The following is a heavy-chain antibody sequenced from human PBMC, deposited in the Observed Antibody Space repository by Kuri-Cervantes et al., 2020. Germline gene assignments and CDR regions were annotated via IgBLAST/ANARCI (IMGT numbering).Heavy chain of an antibody. D-gene: IGHD2-8*01. CDR2: IIPIFGTA. V-gene: IGHV1-69*05. CDR3: ARVNGAPGYYYYYMDV. CDR1: GGTFSSYA. J-gene: IGHJ6*03. Sequence: SVKVSCKASGGTFSSYAISWVRQAPGQGLEWMGGIIPIFGTANYAQKFRGRVTITTDESTSTAYMELSSLRSEDTAVYYCARVNGAPGYYYYYMDVWGKGTTVTVSS.